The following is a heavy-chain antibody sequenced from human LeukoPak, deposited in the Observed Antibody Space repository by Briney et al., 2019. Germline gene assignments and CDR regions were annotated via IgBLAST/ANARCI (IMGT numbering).Heavy chain of an antibody. CDR1: GFTFSSYA. Sequence: GGSLRLSCAASGFTFSSYAMSWVRQAPGKGLEWVSAISGSGGSTYYADSVKGRFTISRDNSKNTLYLQMNSLRAEDTAVYYCATVEMTYYYDSSGYYYGYYWGQGTLVTVSS. D-gene: IGHD3-22*01. CDR2: ISGSGGST. CDR3: ATVEMTYYYDSSGYYYGYY. J-gene: IGHJ4*02. V-gene: IGHV3-23*01.